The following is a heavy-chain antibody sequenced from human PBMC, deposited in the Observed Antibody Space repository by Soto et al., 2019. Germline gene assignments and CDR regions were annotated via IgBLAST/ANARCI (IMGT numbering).Heavy chain of an antibody. V-gene: IGHV3-48*02. CDR3: AREGPVPPYYFYDY. Sequence: EAQLVESGGGLVQPGGSLRLSCAASGFTFSTYSMNWVRQAPGKGLEWVSYINRAGTSIFYADFVRGRFTISRDNAKNSLYLQMNSLRDEDTALYYCAREGPVPPYYFYDYWGQGTLVTVSS. CDR2: INRAGTSI. D-gene: IGHD3-10*01. J-gene: IGHJ4*02. CDR1: GFTFSTYS.